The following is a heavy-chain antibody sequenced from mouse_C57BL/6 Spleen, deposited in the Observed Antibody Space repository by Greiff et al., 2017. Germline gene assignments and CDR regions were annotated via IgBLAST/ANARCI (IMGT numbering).Heavy chain of an antibody. CDR1: GFTFSSYA. Sequence: EVKLVESGGGLVKPGGSLKLSCAASGFTFSSYAMSWVRQTPEERLEWVATISDGGSYTYYPDNVKGRFTISRDNAKNNLYLQMSHLKSEDTAMYYCARDEAITTVVAHWYFDVWGTGTTVTVAS. CDR2: ISDGGSYT. CDR3: ARDEAITTVVAHWYFDV. D-gene: IGHD1-1*01. V-gene: IGHV5-4*01. J-gene: IGHJ1*03.